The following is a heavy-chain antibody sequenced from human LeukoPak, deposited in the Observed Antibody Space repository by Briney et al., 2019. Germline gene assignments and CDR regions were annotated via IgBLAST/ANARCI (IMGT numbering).Heavy chain of an antibody. CDR1: GFTFSSYP. D-gene: IGHD3-22*01. V-gene: IGHV3-64*02. Sequence: PGGSLRLSCAASGFTFSSYPMHWVRQAPGKGLEYVSAISISGSSTFYADSVKGRSTISRDNSKNTLYLQMGSLRVEDTAVYYCARVKAAGSHYDYWGQGILVTVSS. J-gene: IGHJ4*02. CDR2: ISISGSST. CDR3: ARVKAAGSHYDY.